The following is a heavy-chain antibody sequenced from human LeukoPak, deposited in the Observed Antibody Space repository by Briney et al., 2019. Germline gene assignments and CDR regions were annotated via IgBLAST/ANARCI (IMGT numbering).Heavy chain of an antibody. CDR3: ARHAIATAGTRSPFDY. D-gene: IGHD6-13*01. V-gene: IGHV4-39*01. Sequence: SETLSLTCTVSGGSISSSSYYWGWIRQPPGKGLEWIGSIYYSGSTYYNASLKSRVTISVDMSKNQFSLKLSSVTAADTAVYYCARHAIATAGTRSPFDYWGQGTLVTASP. J-gene: IGHJ4*02. CDR1: GGSISSSSYY. CDR2: IYYSGST.